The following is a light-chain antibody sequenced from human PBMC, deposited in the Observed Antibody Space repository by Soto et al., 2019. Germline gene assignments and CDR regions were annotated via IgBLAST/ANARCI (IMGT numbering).Light chain of an antibody. J-gene: IGLJ3*02. Sequence: QSALTQPRSVSGSAGQSVTISCTGTSSDVGGYNYVSWYQQHPGKAPKLMMYDVSKRPSRVPDPFSGSKSGNTASLTIYGLQADDEPDYYCQAYAFSLTAAVFGGGTKLTVL. CDR2: DVS. CDR1: SSDVGGYNY. V-gene: IGLV2-11*01. CDR3: QAYAFSLTAAV.